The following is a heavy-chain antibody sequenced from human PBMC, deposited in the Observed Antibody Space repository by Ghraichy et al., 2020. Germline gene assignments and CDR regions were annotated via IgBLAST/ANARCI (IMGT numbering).Heavy chain of an antibody. D-gene: IGHD5-12*01. J-gene: IGHJ6*02. V-gene: IGHV1-58*02. CDR3: AAGGYSGYQAGDYYGMDV. CDR1: GFTFTSSA. CDR2: IVVGSGNT. Sequence: SVKVSCKASGFTFTSSAMQWVRQARGQRLEWIGWIVVGSGNTNYAQKFQERVTITRDMSTSTAYMELSSLRSEDTAVYYCAAGGYSGYQAGDYYGMDVWGQGTTVTVSS.